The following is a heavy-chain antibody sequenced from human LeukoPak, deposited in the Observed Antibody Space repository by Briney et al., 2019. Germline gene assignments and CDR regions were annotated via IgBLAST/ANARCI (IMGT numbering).Heavy chain of an antibody. CDR1: GGTFSSYA. CDR2: IIPIFGTA. V-gene: IGHV1-69*13. J-gene: IGHJ2*01. D-gene: IGHD2-15*01. Sequence: RASVKVSCKASGGTFSSYAISWVRQAPGQGLEWMGGIIPIFGTANYAQKFQGRVTITADESTSTAYMELSSLRSEDTAVYYCARVSGIWLLPYWYFDLWGRGTLVTVSS. CDR3: ARVSGIWLLPYWYFDL.